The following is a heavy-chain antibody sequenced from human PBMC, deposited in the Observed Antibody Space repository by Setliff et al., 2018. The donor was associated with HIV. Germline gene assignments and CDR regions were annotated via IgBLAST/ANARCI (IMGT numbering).Heavy chain of an antibody. CDR1: GYTFIGDY. CDR2: ISAYDGNT. CDR3: ARSDWELVLSSFDY. V-gene: IGHV1-18*04. D-gene: IGHD1-26*01. J-gene: IGHJ4*02. Sequence: ASVKVSCKASGYTFIGDYMHWVRQAPGQGLEWMGWISAYDGNTNYAQKVRERVTLTTDTATNTAFMELKNLTSADTAVYFCARSDWELVLSSFDYWGQGTQVTVSS.